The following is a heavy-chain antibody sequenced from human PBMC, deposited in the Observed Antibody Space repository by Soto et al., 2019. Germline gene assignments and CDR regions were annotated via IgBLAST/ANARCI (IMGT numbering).Heavy chain of an antibody. CDR3: ARAVRYFDWLLYADYYYGMDV. CDR1: GGSISSGDYY. Sequence: QVQLQESGPGLVKPSQTLSLTCTVSGGSISSGDYYWSWIRQPPGKGLEWIGYIYYSGSTYYNPSPHSRFTLAVDTSKNQFSLKLSSVTAADTAVYYCARAVRYFDWLLYADYYYGMDVWGQGTTVTVSS. CDR2: IYYSGST. V-gene: IGHV4-30-4*01. D-gene: IGHD3-9*01. J-gene: IGHJ6*02.